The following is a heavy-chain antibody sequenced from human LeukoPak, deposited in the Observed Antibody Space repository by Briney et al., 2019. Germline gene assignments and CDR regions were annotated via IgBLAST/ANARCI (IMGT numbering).Heavy chain of an antibody. V-gene: IGHV3-23*01. J-gene: IGHJ5*02. CDR2: ISGSGGST. D-gene: IGHD3-10*01. CDR3: AKGTQSYRYGNPNWFDP. CDR1: GFTFSSYA. Sequence: PGGSLRLSCAASGFTFSSYAMSWVRQAPGKGLEWVSAISGSGGSTYYADSVKGRFTISRDNSKNTLYLQMNSLRAEDTAVYYCAKGTQSYRYGNPNWFDPWGQGTLVTVSS.